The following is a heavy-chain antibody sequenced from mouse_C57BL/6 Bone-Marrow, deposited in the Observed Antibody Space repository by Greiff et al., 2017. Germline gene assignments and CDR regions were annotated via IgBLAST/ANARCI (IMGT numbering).Heavy chain of an antibody. V-gene: IGHV1-59*01. CDR2: IDPSDSYT. CDR3: ARYEEDY. Sequence: QVQLKQPGAELVRPGTSVKLSCKASGYTFTSYWMHWVKQRPGQGLEWIGVIDPSDSYTNYNQKFKGKATLTVDTSSSTAYMQLSSLTSEDSAVYYCARYEEDYWGQGTSVTVSS. J-gene: IGHJ4*01. D-gene: IGHD2-3*01. CDR1: GYTFTSYW.